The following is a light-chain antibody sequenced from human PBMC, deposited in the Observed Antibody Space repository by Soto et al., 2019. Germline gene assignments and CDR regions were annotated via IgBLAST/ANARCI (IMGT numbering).Light chain of an antibody. CDR1: QSVSSN. CDR2: GAS. CDR3: QQYGSALPLT. V-gene: IGKV3-20*01. Sequence: EIVMTQSPATLSVSPGERATLSCRASQSVSSNLAWYQQKPGQAPRLIIFGASNRATGIPDRFSGSASGTEFTLTISRLEPEDFAVYYCQQYGSALPLTFGGGTRVETK. J-gene: IGKJ4*01.